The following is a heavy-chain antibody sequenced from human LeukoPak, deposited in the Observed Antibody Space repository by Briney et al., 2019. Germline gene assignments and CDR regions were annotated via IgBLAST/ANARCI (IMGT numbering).Heavy chain of an antibody. CDR3: ASSRKATVTTTPEYYFDY. CDR2: INPNSGGT. CDR1: GYTFTGYY. V-gene: IGHV1-2*02. Sequence: ASVKVSCKASGYTFTGYYMHWVRQAPGQGLEWMGWINPNSGGTNYAQKFQGRVTMTRDTSISTAYMELSRLRSEDTAVYYCASSRKATVTTTPEYYFDYWGQGTLVTVSS. J-gene: IGHJ4*02. D-gene: IGHD4-17*01.